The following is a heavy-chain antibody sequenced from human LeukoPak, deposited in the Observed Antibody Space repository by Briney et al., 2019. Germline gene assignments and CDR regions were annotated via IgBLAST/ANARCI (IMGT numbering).Heavy chain of an antibody. CDR1: GGSISSYY. Sequence: SETLSLTCTVSGGSISSYYWSWIRQPPGKGLEWIGYIYYSGSTNYNPSLKSRVTISVDTSKNQFSLKLSSVTAADTAVYYCARAVDIVATPDYWGQRTLVTVSS. J-gene: IGHJ4*02. CDR3: ARAVDIVATPDY. CDR2: IYYSGST. D-gene: IGHD5-12*01. V-gene: IGHV4-59*08.